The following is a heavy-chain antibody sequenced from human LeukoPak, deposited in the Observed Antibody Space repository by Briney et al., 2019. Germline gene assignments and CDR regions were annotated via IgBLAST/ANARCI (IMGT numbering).Heavy chain of an antibody. D-gene: IGHD3-22*01. V-gene: IGHV4-39*01. CDR3: ARRRSYYDSSGEDYYFDY. CDR2: IYYSGST. J-gene: IGHJ4*02. CDR1: GGSISSSSYY. Sequence: SETLSLTCTVSGGSISSSSYYWGWIRQPPGKGMEWIGSIYYSGSTYYNPSLKSRVTISVDTSKNQFSLKLSSVTAADTAVYYCARRRSYYDSSGEDYYFDYWGQGTLVTVSS.